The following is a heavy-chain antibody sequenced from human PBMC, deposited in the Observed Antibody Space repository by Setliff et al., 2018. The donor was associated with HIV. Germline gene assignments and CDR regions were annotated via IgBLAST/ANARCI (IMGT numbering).Heavy chain of an antibody. J-gene: IGHJ4*02. V-gene: IGHV3-48*03. CDR3: ATDRGEPR. D-gene: IGHD3-16*01. CDR2: ISGSGGTV. CDR1: GFPFESYE. Sequence: PGGSLRLSCVASGFPFESYEMNWVRQTPGKGLEWISYISGSGGTVHYADAVKGRFTTSRDNAENVLYLQIHSLRAEDTAVYYCATDRGEPRWGQGTLVTVSS.